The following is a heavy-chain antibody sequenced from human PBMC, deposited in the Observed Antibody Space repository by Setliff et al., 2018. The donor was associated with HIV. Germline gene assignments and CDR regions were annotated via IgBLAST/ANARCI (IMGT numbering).Heavy chain of an antibody. Sequence: GASVKVSCKPSGYTFTSNYMHWVRQAHGQGLEWMGIINPSGGSTSYAQKFQGRVTMTRDTSTSTVYMELSSLRSEDTAVYYCARSPTVTTYRVYFDYWGQGTLVTVSS. V-gene: IGHV1-46*01. CDR1: GYTFTSNY. CDR3: ARSPTVTTYRVYFDY. CDR2: INPSGGST. J-gene: IGHJ4*02. D-gene: IGHD4-17*01.